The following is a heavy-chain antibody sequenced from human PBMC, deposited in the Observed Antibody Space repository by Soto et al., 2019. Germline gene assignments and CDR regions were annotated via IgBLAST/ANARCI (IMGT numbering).Heavy chain of an antibody. CDR1: GFTFSSYG. CDR3: ARDLDTAMVTDWFDP. Sequence: QVQLVESGGGVVQPGRSLRLSCAASGFTFSSYGMHWVRQAPGKGLEWVAVIWYDGSNKYYADSVKGRFTISRDNSKNTLYLQMNSLRAEDTAVYYCARDLDTAMVTDWFDPWGQATLVTVSS. CDR2: IWYDGSNK. V-gene: IGHV3-33*01. J-gene: IGHJ5*02. D-gene: IGHD5-18*01.